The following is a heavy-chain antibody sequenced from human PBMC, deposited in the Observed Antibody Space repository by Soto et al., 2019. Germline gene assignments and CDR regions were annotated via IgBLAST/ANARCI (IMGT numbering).Heavy chain of an antibody. CDR2: IYHSGST. J-gene: IGHJ4*02. CDR1: GGSNSSSNW. V-gene: IGHV4-4*02. Sequence: PSETLSLTCAVSGGSNSSSNWWSWVRQPPGKGPEWIGEIYHSGSTNYNPSLKSRVTISVDKSKNQFSLKLSSVTAADTAVYYCARIKGIAARPYYFDYWGQGTLVTVSS. D-gene: IGHD6-6*01. CDR3: ARIKGIAARPYYFDY.